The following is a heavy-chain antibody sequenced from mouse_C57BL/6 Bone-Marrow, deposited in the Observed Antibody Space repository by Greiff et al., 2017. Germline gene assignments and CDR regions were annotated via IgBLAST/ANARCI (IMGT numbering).Heavy chain of an antibody. CDR2: IYPENGDT. J-gene: IGHJ4*01. Sequence: VQLQQSGAELVRPGASVKLSCTASGFNIKDDYMHWVKQRPEQGLEWIGWIYPENGDTEYASKFQGKATITADTSSNTAYLQLSSLTSEDTAVYYCTYITTVAYYAMDYWGRGTSVTVSA. CDR3: TYITTVAYYAMDY. V-gene: IGHV14-4*01. CDR1: GFNIKDDY. D-gene: IGHD1-1*01.